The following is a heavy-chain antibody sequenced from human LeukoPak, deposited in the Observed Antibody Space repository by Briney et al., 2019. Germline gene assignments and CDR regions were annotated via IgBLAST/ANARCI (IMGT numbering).Heavy chain of an antibody. J-gene: IGHJ4*02. D-gene: IGHD3-10*01. V-gene: IGHV3-48*03. CDR2: ISSSGSTI. CDR1: GFTFSSYE. CDR3: AKEKVLFGEYDY. Sequence: GGSLRLSCAASGFTFSSYEMNWVRQAPGKGLEWVSYISSSGSTIYYADSVKGRFTISRDNSKNTLYLQMNSLRAEDTAVYYCAKEKVLFGEYDYWGQGTLVTVPS.